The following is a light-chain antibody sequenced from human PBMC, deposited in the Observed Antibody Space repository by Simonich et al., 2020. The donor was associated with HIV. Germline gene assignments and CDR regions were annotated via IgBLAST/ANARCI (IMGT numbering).Light chain of an antibody. V-gene: IGKV2D-29*02. J-gene: IGKJ4*01. CDR2: AVS. Sequence: DIVLTQTPLSLSVTPGQPASISCRSSQSLLHTDGKTYLYWYLQKPGQSPRLLIYAVSTRFSGVPDRFRGSGSGTHFTLKIGRVEAEDVGVYYCMQSIQLPLTFGGGTKVEIK. CDR3: MQSIQLPLT. CDR1: QSLLHTDGKTY.